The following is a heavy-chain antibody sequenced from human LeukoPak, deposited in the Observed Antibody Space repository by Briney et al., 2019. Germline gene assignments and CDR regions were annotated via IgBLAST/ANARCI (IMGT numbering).Heavy chain of an antibody. V-gene: IGHV3-7*01. CDR3: ARVSRYYDILTGYYYYYGMDV. CDR2: IKQDGSEK. Sequence: LPGGSLRLSCAASGFTLSSYWMSWVRQAPGKGLEWVANIKQDGSEKYYVDSVKGRFTISRDNAKNSLYLQMNSLRAEDTAVYYCARVSRYYDILTGYYYYYGMDVWGQGTTVTVSS. D-gene: IGHD3-9*01. CDR1: GFTLSSYW. J-gene: IGHJ6*02.